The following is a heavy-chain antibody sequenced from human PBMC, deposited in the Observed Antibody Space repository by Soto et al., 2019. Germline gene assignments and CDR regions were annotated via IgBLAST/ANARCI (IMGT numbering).Heavy chain of an antibody. CDR1: GFPFSFYS. J-gene: IGHJ4*02. CDR2: ITSTSSAI. V-gene: IGHV3-48*01. D-gene: IGHD1-1*01. Sequence: GGSLRLSCAASGFPFSFYSMNWVRQAPGKGLEWISYITSTSSAINYADSVRGRFTISRDNAMRSLFLHMNSLRVDDTAVYYCARDGKGAAYTHGPYYFDYWGQGA. CDR3: ARDGKGAAYTHGPYYFDY.